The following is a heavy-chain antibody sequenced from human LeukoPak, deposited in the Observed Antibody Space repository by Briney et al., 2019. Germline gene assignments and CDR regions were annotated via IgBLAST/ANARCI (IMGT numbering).Heavy chain of an antibody. Sequence: PGGSLRLSCAVSGFTFNTYWMSWVRQAPGKGLEWVSYISSSSSTIYYADSVKGRFTISRDNAKNSLYLQMNSLRAEDTAVYYCASSCSSTSCYLYYYYYMDVWGKGTTVTVSS. CDR1: GFTFNTYW. CDR2: ISSSSSTI. D-gene: IGHD2-2*01. J-gene: IGHJ6*03. CDR3: ASSCSSTSCYLYYYYYMDV. V-gene: IGHV3-48*01.